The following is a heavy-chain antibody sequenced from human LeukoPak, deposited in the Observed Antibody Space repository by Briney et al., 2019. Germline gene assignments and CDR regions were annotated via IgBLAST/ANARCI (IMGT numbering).Heavy chain of an antibody. V-gene: IGHV4-34*01. CDR1: GGSFSDYY. D-gene: IGHD3-22*01. CDR2: INHSGST. CDR3: ASGLYYYDSSGYYADFQYYYGMDV. J-gene: IGHJ6*02. Sequence: SETLSLTCAVYGGSFSDYYWSWIRQPPGKGLEWIGEINHSGSTNYNPSLKSRVTISVDTSKNQFSLKLSSVTAADTAVYYCASGLYYYDSSGYYADFQYYYGMDVWGQGTTVTVSS.